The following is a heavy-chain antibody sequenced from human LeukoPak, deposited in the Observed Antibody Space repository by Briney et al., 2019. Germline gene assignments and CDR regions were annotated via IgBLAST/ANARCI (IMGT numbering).Heavy chain of an antibody. V-gene: IGHV3-21*01. Sequence: GGSLRLSCAASGFTFSSYSMNWVRQAPGKGLERVSSISSSSSYIYYADSMKGRFTISRDNAKNSLYLQMNSLRAEDTAVYYCARVGVRYSSGGTFDYWGQGTLVTVSS. J-gene: IGHJ4*02. CDR1: GFTFSSYS. CDR2: ISSSSSYI. CDR3: ARVGVRYSSGGTFDY. D-gene: IGHD6-19*01.